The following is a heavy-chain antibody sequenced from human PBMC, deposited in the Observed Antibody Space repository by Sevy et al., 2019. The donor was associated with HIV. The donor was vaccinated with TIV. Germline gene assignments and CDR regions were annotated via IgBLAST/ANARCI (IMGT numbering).Heavy chain of an antibody. CDR1: GGTFSSYA. CDR3: ARDAITIFRRDYYYGMDV. D-gene: IGHD3-3*01. CDR2: IIPIFGTA. J-gene: IGHJ6*02. Sequence: ASVKVSCKASGGTFSSYAISWVRQAPGQGLEWMGGIIPIFGTANYAQKFQGRVTITADESTSTAYMELSSLRSEDTAVYCCARDAITIFRRDYYYGMDVWGQGTTVTVSS. V-gene: IGHV1-69*13.